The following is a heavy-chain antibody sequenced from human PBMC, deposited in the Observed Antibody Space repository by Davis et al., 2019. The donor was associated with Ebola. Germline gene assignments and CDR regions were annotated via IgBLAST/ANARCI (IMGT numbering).Heavy chain of an antibody. J-gene: IGHJ4*02. V-gene: IGHV4-34*01. CDR2: INHSGST. D-gene: IGHD2-15*01. Sequence: SETLSLTCAVYGGSFSGYYWSWIRQPPGKGLEWIGEINHSGSTNYNPSLKSRVTISVDTSKNQFSLKLSSVTAADTAVYYCARDQGWWHFDYWGQGTLVTVSS. CDR3: ARDQGWWHFDY. CDR1: GGSFSGYY.